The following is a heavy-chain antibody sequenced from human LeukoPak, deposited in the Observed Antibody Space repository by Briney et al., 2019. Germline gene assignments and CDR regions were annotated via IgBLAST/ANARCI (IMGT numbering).Heavy chain of an antibody. CDR3: VRSFRWEERDY. V-gene: IGHV3-21*01. J-gene: IGHJ4*02. CDR1: RFSFSDYD. D-gene: IGHD1-26*01. CDR2: INGASAYI. Sequence: GGSLRLSCPASRFSFSDYDMNWVRPAPARGLAGVASINGASAYIYYANSVRGRFTISRDNAKNSTYLQMNSLRPDDTAVYYCVRSFRWEERDYWGQGTLVAVSS.